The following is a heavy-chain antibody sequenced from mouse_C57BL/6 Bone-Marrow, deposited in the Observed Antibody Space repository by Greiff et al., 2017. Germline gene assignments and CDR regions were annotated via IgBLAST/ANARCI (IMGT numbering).Heavy chain of an antibody. Sequence: EVNVVESGGDLVKPGGSLKLSCAASGFTFSSYGMSWVRQTPDKRLEWVATISSGGSYTYYPDSVKGRFTISRDNAKNTLYLQMSSLKSEDTAMYYCARHATGTNFDYWGQGTTLTVSS. D-gene: IGHD4-1*01. CDR3: ARHATGTNFDY. J-gene: IGHJ2*01. CDR2: ISSGGSYT. V-gene: IGHV5-6*01. CDR1: GFTFSSYG.